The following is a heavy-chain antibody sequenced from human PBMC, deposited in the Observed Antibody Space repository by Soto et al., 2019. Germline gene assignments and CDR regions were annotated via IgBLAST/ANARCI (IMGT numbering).Heavy chain of an antibody. Sequence: EVQLVESGGGLVQPGGSLRLSCAASGFTFSSYSMNWVRQAPGKGLEWVSYITSSSSTIYYADSVKGRFTISRDNAKNSLYLHMNSLRAEDTAVYCCARDLGSSWYPEYFQHWGQGALVTVSS. D-gene: IGHD6-13*01. CDR2: ITSSSSTI. V-gene: IGHV3-48*01. CDR3: ARDLGSSWYPEYFQH. CDR1: GFTFSSYS. J-gene: IGHJ1*01.